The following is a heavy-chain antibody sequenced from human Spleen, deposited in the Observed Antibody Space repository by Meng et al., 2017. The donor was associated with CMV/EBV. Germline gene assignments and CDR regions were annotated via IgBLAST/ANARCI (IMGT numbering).Heavy chain of an antibody. CDR2: ISGNSRSL. CDR3: AKDLSPVFPVAAKYNYGLDV. V-gene: IGHV3-9*01. J-gene: IGHJ6*02. CDR1: GFNFSSHW. D-gene: IGHD6-19*01. Sequence: GGSLRLSCVVSGFNFSSHWMHWVRQVPGKGLVWVSGISGNSRSLGYADSVKGRFSISRDNAKNSLYLQMNSLRPEDTALYYCAKDLSPVFPVAAKYNYGLDVWGQGTTVTVSS.